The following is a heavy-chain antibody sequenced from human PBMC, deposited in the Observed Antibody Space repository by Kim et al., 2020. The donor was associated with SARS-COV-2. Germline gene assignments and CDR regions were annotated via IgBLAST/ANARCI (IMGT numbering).Heavy chain of an antibody. V-gene: IGHV1-18*01. J-gene: IGHJ5*02. CDR3: ARAGSSSWSNHFDP. CDR1: GYLFTSYG. D-gene: IGHD6-13*01. Sequence: ASVKVSCKASGYLFTSYGISWLRQATGQGLEYVGWISTYNGLRKYGQNLQGRVIMTTDTPTTTAHLELRRLTSDDTAVYYCARAGSSSWSNHFDPWGQGTLVTVSS. CDR2: ISTYNGLR.